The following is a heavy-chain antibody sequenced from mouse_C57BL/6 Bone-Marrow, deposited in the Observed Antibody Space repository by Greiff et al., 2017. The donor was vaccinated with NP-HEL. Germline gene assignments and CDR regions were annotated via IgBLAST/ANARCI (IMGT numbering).Heavy chain of an antibody. CDR3: AKNYNWDAMDY. CDR2: IWRGGST. D-gene: IGHD4-1*02. V-gene: IGHV2-5*01. CDR1: GFSLTSYG. J-gene: IGHJ4*01. Sequence: VQRVESGPGLVQPSQSLSITCTVSGFSLTSYGVHWVRQSPGKGLEWLGVIWRGGSTDYNAAFMSRLSITKDNSKSQVFFKMNSLQADDTAIYDCAKNYNWDAMDYWGQGTSVTVSS.